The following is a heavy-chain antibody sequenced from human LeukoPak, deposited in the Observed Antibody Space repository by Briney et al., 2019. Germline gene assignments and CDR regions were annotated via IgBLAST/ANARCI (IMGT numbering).Heavy chain of an antibody. Sequence: GSSVKVSCKASGGTFSSYAISWVRQAPGQGLEWMGWISAYNGNTNYAQKLQGRVIMTTDTSTSTAYMELRSLRSDDTAVYYCARVSLGTVTTFDYWGQGTLVTVSS. J-gene: IGHJ4*02. CDR2: ISAYNGNT. CDR1: GGTFSSYA. D-gene: IGHD4-17*01. CDR3: ARVSLGTVTTFDY. V-gene: IGHV1-18*01.